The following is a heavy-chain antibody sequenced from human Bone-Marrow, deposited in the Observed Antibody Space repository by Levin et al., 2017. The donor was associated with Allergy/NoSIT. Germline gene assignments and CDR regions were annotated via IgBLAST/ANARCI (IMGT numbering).Heavy chain of an antibody. V-gene: IGHV4-61*02. D-gene: IGHD1-1*01. CDR2: IYSGGST. J-gene: IGHJ5*02. Sequence: PSETLSLTCTVSGGSISSGSYYWSWVRQPAGKGLEWIGRIYSGGSTDYNPSLESRVTISLDTSRTQFSLKLTSVTAADTAVYFCARDSGSNWTDRLGLGWFDPWGQGTLVTVSS. CDR1: GGSISSGSYY. CDR3: ARDSGSNWTDRLGLGWFDP.